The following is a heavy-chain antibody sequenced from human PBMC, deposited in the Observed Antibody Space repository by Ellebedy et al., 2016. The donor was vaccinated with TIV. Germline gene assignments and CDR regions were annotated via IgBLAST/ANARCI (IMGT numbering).Heavy chain of an antibody. D-gene: IGHD3-9*01. CDR2: INPNSGGI. V-gene: IGHV1-2*02. CDR3: ARARAYYDILTGFPNWFDP. Sequence: ASVKVSCXASGYTFTGYYMHWVRQAPGQGLEWMGWINPNSGGINYAQKFQGRVTMTRDTSISTAYMELSRLRSDDTAVYYCARARAYYDILTGFPNWFDPWGQGTLVTVSS. J-gene: IGHJ5*02. CDR1: GYTFTGYY.